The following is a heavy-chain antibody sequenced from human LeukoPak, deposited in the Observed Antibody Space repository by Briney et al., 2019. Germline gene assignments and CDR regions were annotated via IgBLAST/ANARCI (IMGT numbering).Heavy chain of an antibody. V-gene: IGHV4-59*01. CDR2: THYSGTG. D-gene: IGHD3-22*01. J-gene: IGHJ4*02. CDR3: ARVRFYDTTGYSTSYYLDY. Sequence: SETLSLTCAVSGGPIMASYWSWIRQPPGKGLEWIGYTHYSGTGNYNPSLKSRVTISIDTSKNRFSLRLTSVTAVDTAVYYCARVRFYDTTGYSTSYYLDYWGQGALVTVSS. CDR1: GGPIMASY.